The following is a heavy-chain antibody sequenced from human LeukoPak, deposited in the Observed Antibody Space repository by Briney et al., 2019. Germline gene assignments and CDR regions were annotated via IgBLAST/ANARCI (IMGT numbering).Heavy chain of an antibody. V-gene: IGHV5-51*01. D-gene: IGHD3-22*01. CDR2: IYPGDSDT. J-gene: IGHJ4*02. Sequence: GESLQISCKGSGYSFTSYWIGWERQMPVKGLERMGIIYPGDSDTRYSPSFQGQVTISADKSISTAYLQWSSLKASDTAMYYCARLYYYDSSGHEENEYYFDYWGQGTLVTVSS. CDR1: GYSFTSYW. CDR3: ARLYYYDSSGHEENEYYFDY.